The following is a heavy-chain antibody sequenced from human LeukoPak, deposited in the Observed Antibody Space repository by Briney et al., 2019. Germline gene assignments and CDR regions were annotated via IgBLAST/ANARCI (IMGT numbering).Heavy chain of an antibody. CDR2: INPDGSTT. Sequence: PGGSLRLSCAASGFTLSSYWMHWVRQGPGKGLGWVSRINPDGSTTTYADSVKGRFTISRDNAKNTLYLQMNSLRAEDTAVYYCARVRVGAYDFEYWGQGTLVTVSS. CDR3: ARVRVGAYDFEY. V-gene: IGHV3-74*01. D-gene: IGHD3-10*01. CDR1: GFTLSSYW. J-gene: IGHJ4*02.